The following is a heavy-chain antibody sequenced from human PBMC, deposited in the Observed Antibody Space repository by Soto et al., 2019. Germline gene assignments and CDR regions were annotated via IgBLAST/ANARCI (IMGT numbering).Heavy chain of an antibody. J-gene: IGHJ3*02. CDR3: ARGFSTRYYYGSGSYTDAFDI. Sequence: GGSLRLSCAASGFTFSSYDMHWVRQATGKGLEWVSAIGTAGDTYYPGSVKGRFTISRENAKNSLYLQMNSLRAGDTAVYYCARGFSTRYYYGSGSYTDAFDIWGQGTMVTVSS. D-gene: IGHD3-10*01. V-gene: IGHV3-13*01. CDR2: IGTAGDT. CDR1: GFTFSSYD.